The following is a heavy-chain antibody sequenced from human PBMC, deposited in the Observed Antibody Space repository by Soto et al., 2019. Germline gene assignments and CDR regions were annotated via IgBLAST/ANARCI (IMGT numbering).Heavy chain of an antibody. J-gene: IGHJ5*02. CDR1: GGSFSGYY. D-gene: IGHD3-10*01. CDR3: ASRSSGSTGPWFDP. Sequence: QVQLQQWGAGLLKPSETLSLTCAVYGGSFSGYYWSWIRQPPGKGLEWIGEINHSGSTNYNPSLKRPVTISVDTSKNQFSLKLSSVTAADTAVYYCASRSSGSTGPWFDPWGQGTLVTVSS. CDR2: INHSGST. V-gene: IGHV4-34*01.